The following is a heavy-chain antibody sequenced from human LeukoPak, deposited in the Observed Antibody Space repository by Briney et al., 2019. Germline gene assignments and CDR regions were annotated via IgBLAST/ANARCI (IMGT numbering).Heavy chain of an antibody. Sequence: KPSETLSLTCTVSGGSISSYYWSWIRQPPGKGLEWIGYIYYSGSTNYNPSLKSRVTISVDTSKNQFSLKLSSVTAADTAVYYCARTRVLYSSFPVYYFDYWGQGTLVTVHS. V-gene: IGHV4-59*01. J-gene: IGHJ4*02. D-gene: IGHD6-6*01. CDR2: IYYSGST. CDR1: GGSISSYY. CDR3: ARTRVLYSSFPVYYFDY.